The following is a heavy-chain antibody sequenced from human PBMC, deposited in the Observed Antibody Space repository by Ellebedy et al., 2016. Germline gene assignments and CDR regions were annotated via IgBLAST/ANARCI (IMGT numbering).Heavy chain of an antibody. D-gene: IGHD3-22*01. CDR1: GFNFSDYA. CDR3: VKFPPANYYDRSSSG. Sequence: GGSLRLSXSASGFNFSDYAMHWVRQAPGKGLEYVSGINRNGDKTFYADSVKGRFTISRDSSTKTLFLQMSSLRAEDTAVYYCVKFPPANYYDRSSSGWGLGTQVTVSS. CDR2: INRNGDKT. V-gene: IGHV3-64D*06. J-gene: IGHJ4*02.